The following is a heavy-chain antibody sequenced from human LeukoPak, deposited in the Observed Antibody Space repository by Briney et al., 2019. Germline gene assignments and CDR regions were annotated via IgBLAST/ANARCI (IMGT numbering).Heavy chain of an antibody. J-gene: IGHJ3*02. CDR2: FDPEDGET. V-gene: IGHV1-24*01. D-gene: IGHD2-2*01. Sequence: ASVKVSCKASGYTFTSYGISWVRQAPGQGLEWMGGFDPEDGETIYAQKFQGRVTMTEDTSTDTAYMELSSLRSEDTAVYYCATSAPIVVVPAAMGRSFDIWGQGTMVTVSS. CDR3: ATSAPIVVVPAAMGRSFDI. CDR1: GYTFTSYG.